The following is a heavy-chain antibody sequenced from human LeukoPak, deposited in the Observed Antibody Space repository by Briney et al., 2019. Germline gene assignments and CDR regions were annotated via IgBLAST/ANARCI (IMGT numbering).Heavy chain of an antibody. D-gene: IGHD3-3*01. CDR2: IGGSGSST. CDR3: ARDPGVVAFHYFDY. Sequence: PGGSLRLSCAASGFTFSSHAMGWVSQAPGKGLEWVSAIGGSGSSTYYADSVKGRFTISRDNSKNTLYLQMNSLRAEDTALYYCARDPGVVAFHYFDYWGQGTLVTVSS. J-gene: IGHJ4*02. V-gene: IGHV3-23*01. CDR1: GFTFSSHA.